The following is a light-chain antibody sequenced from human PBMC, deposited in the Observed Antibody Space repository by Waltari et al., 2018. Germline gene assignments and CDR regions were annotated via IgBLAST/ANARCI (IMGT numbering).Light chain of an antibody. J-gene: IGLJ2*01. V-gene: IGLV3-1*01. CDR2: EDK. CDR3: QAWDSLMI. CDR1: KLGDKY. Sequence: SYELTQPPSVSVSPGQTASITCSGDKLGDKYVCWYQQKPGQSPLLIIYEDKKRPSGIPERFSGSKSGNTATLTISETQAMDEADYYCQAWDSLMIFGGGTKLTVL.